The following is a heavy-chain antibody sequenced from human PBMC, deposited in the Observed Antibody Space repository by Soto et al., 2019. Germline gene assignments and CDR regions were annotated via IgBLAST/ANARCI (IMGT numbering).Heavy chain of an antibody. CDR2: IIPIFGTA. CDR1: GGTFSSYA. V-gene: IGHV1-69*06. J-gene: IGHJ5*02. D-gene: IGHD3-10*01. Sequence: QVQLVQSGAEVKKPGSSVKVSCKASGGTFSSYAISWVRQAPGQGLEWMGGIIPIFGTANYAQKFQGRVTIPANKSTSTAYRELGSLRSEATAVYYGARAKKRSKHTWFAPGGQGTLVPVPS. CDR3: ARAKKRSKHTWFAP.